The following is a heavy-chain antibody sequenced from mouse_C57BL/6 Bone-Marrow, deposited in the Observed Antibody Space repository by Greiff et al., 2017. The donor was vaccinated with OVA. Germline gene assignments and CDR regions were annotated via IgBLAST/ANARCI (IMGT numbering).Heavy chain of an antibody. Sequence: EVMLVESGGGLVQSGRSLRLSCATSGFTFSDFYMEWVRQAPGKGLEWIAASRNKANDYTTEYSASVKGRFIVSRDTSQSILYLQMNALRAEDTAIYYCARDAPGSSYEDWYFDVWGTGTTVTVSS. D-gene: IGHD1-1*01. V-gene: IGHV7-1*01. J-gene: IGHJ1*03. CDR2: SRNKANDYTT. CDR3: ARDAPGSSYEDWYFDV. CDR1: GFTFSDFY.